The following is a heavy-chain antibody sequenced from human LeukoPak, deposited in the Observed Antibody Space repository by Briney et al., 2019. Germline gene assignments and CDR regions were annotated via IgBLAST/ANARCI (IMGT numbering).Heavy chain of an antibody. Sequence: PSETLSLTCAVYGGSFSGYYWSWIRQPPGKGLEWIGEINHSGSTNYNPSLKSRVTISVDTSKNQFSLKLSSVTAADTAVYYCARVRSHHSFWGGLFWGQGTMVTVSS. CDR1: GGSFSGYY. CDR3: ARVRSHHSFWGGLF. J-gene: IGHJ3*01. CDR2: INHSGST. D-gene: IGHD3-3*01. V-gene: IGHV4-34*01.